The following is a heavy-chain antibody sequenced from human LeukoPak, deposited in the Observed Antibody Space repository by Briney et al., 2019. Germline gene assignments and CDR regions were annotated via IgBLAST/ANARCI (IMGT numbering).Heavy chain of an antibody. CDR1: GFTFSRYG. Sequence: GGSLRLSCAASGFTFSRYGMHWVRQAPGKGLEWVAVISYDGSNKYYADSVKGRFTISRDNSKNTLYLQMNSLRAEDTAVYYCAKDRVKIAVVGSLDFFPADYWGQGTLVTVSS. J-gene: IGHJ4*02. D-gene: IGHD6-13*01. V-gene: IGHV3-30*18. CDR2: ISYDGSNK. CDR3: AKDRVKIAVVGSLDFFPADY.